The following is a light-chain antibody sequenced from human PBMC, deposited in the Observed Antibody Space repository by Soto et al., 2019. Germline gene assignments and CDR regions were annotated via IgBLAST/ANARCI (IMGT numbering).Light chain of an antibody. Sequence: DIQMTQSPSTLSASVGDRVTITCRASQSISSWLAWYQQKPGKAPKVLIYKASILETGVPSRFSGSGSGTEFTLTISSLQPDDFATYYCQQYNRNFGGGTKVEIK. J-gene: IGKJ4*01. V-gene: IGKV1-5*03. CDR3: QQYNRN. CDR1: QSISSW. CDR2: KAS.